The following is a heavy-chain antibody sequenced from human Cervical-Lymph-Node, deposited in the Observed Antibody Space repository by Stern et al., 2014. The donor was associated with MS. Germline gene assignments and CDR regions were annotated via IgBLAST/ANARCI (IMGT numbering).Heavy chain of an antibody. D-gene: IGHD4-17*01. Sequence: VHLVESGAEVKKPGASVSVSCKASGYTFTAYYLHWVRQAPGQGLEWMGWINPNNGDTKYAQNFQGWVTMTRDTSISTAYMDLSSLTSDDTAVYYCARDLGTVTTPGDYWGQGTLVTVSS. J-gene: IGHJ4*02. CDR1: GYTFTAYY. CDR2: INPNNGDT. V-gene: IGHV1-2*04. CDR3: ARDLGTVTTPGDY.